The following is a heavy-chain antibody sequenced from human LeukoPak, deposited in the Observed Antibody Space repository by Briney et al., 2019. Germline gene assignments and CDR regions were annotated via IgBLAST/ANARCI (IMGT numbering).Heavy chain of an antibody. D-gene: IGHD6-13*01. J-gene: IGHJ4*02. CDR2: INSDGSST. V-gene: IGHV3-74*01. Sequence: PGGSLRLSCAASGFTFRSYWMHWVRQAPGKGLVWVSRINSDGSSTNYADSVKGRFTISRDNAKNTLYLQMNSLRAEDTAVYYCASIGAAGMSASLDYWGQGTLVTVSS. CDR1: GFTFRSYW. CDR3: ASIGAAGMSASLDY.